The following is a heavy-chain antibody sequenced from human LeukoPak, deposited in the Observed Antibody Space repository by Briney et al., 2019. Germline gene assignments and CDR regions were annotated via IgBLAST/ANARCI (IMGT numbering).Heavy chain of an antibody. CDR1: GYIFTNYA. CDR3: AGGDSNYGSGSYYLLAGFDY. J-gene: IGHJ4*02. Sequence: ASVKVSCEASGYIFTNYAVHWVRQAPGQRLEWMGWINAGNGNTKYSQKFQGRVTITRDTSASTAYMELSSLRSEDTAVYYCAGGDSNYGSGSYYLLAGFDYWGQGTLVTVSS. V-gene: IGHV1-3*01. D-gene: IGHD3-10*01. CDR2: INAGNGNT.